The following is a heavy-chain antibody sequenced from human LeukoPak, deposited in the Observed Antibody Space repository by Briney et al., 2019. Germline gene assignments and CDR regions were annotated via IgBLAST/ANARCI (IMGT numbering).Heavy chain of an antibody. CDR2: INPSGDST. D-gene: IGHD3-16*01. Sequence: ASVNVSCKASGYTFTINHIHWVRQAPGQGLEWMGVINPSGDSTTYAQNFQGRVTMTRDTSTSTVYMELRSLRSEDTAIYYCAKLATSDTGETYWGQGTLVTVSS. CDR1: GYTFTINH. CDR3: AKLATSDTGETY. V-gene: IGHV1-46*01. J-gene: IGHJ4*02.